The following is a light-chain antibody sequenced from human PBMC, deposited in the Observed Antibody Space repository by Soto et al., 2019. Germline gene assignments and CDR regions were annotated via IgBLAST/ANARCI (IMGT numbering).Light chain of an antibody. CDR2: EVN. CDR3: CSYAGTYRVI. V-gene: IGLV2-11*01. J-gene: IGLJ2*01. CDR1: RSDVGGYNY. Sequence: QSVLTQPRSVSGSLGQSVTISCTGTRSDVGGYNYVSWYQQLPGKAPKQMIFEVNKRPSGVPDRFSGSKSGNTASLIISGLQPEDEADYYCCSYAGTYRVIFGGGTKLTVL.